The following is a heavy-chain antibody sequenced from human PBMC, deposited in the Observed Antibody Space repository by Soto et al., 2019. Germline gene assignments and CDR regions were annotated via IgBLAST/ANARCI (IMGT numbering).Heavy chain of an antibody. CDR3: AKATTNGGWFNPFDS. CDR2: LSGSGTST. J-gene: IGHJ4*02. V-gene: IGHV3-23*01. D-gene: IGHD6-19*01. Sequence: GGSLRLSCAASGFSFVNYAMNWVRQAPGKGLEWVSGLSGSGTSTYYADSVKGRFTISRDNSRDTLFLQMNSLTADDTAVYYCAKATTNGGWFNPFDSWGQGALVTVAS. CDR1: GFSFVNYA.